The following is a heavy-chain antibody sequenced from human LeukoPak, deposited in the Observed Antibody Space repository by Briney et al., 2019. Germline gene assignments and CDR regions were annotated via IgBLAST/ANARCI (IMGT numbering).Heavy chain of an antibody. V-gene: IGHV4-34*01. D-gene: IGHD6-13*01. J-gene: IGHJ4*02. CDR1: GGSFSGYY. Sequence: SETLSLTCAVYGGSFSGYYWSWIRQPPGNGLEWIGEINHSGSTNYNPSLKSRVTISVDTSKNQFSLKLSSVTAADTAVYYCARGAAAGSDFDYWGQGTLVTVSS. CDR2: INHSGST. CDR3: ARGAAAGSDFDY.